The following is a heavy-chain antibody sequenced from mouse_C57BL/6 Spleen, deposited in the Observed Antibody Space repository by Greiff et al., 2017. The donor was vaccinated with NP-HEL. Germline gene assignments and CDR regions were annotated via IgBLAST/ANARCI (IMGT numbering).Heavy chain of an antibody. CDR2: IYPGDGDT. Sequence: VQLQQSGPELVKPGASVKISCKASGYAFSSSWMNWVKQRPGKGLEWIGRIYPGDGDTNYNGKFKGKATLTADKSSSTAYMQLSSLTSEDSAVYFCVRQPSMDYWGQGTSVTVSS. V-gene: IGHV1-82*01. CDR1: GYAFSSSW. CDR3: VRQPSMDY. J-gene: IGHJ4*01.